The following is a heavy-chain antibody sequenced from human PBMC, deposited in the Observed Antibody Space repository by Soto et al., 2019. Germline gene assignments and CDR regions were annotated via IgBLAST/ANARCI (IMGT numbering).Heavy chain of an antibody. Sequence: EVQLVESGGGLVKPGGSLRLSCAASGFTFSSYSMNWVRQAPGKGLEWVSSISSSSSYIYYADSVKGRFTISRDNAKKSLELQMNSLRAEDTAVYYWARDTGIAVAGTVTFYMDVWGKGTTVTVSS. CDR3: ARDTGIAVAGTVTFYMDV. J-gene: IGHJ6*03. CDR1: GFTFSSYS. CDR2: ISSSSSYI. D-gene: IGHD6-19*01. V-gene: IGHV3-21*01.